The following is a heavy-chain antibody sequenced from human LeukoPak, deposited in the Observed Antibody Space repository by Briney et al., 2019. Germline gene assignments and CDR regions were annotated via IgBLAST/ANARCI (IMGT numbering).Heavy chain of an antibody. V-gene: IGHV3-64*01. Sequence: GGSLRLTCAASGFTFSSYAMHWVRQAPGKGLEYVSAISSNGGSTYYANSVKGRFTISRDNSKNTLYLQMGSLRAEDMAVYYCAREAIRTLIGYCTNGVCRAFDPWGQGTLVTVSS. D-gene: IGHD2-8*01. CDR3: AREAIRTLIGYCTNGVCRAFDP. J-gene: IGHJ5*02. CDR2: ISSNGGST. CDR1: GFTFSSYA.